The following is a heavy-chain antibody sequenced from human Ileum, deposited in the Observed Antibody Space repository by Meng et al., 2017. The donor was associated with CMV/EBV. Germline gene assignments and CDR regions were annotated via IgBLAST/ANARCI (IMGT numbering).Heavy chain of an antibody. CDR1: GNIFTGYY. CDR2: INLNSGVI. Sequence: QLQLVQSGTELKKPGASVKVSCKASGNIFTGYYMHWVRQAPGQGLEWVGCINLNSGVIDFAQKLQGRITLTRDTSITTAYMELTKLIYDDTAVYYCARENWVYDYWGQGTLVTVSS. J-gene: IGHJ4*02. V-gene: IGHV1-2*02. D-gene: IGHD7-27*01. CDR3: ARENWVYDY.